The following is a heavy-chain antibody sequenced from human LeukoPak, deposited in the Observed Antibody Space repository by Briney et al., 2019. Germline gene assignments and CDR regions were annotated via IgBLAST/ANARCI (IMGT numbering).Heavy chain of an antibody. CDR1: GFTFNNYY. CDR3: ARDHVVRGYYGSASYYGSDY. J-gene: IGHJ4*02. D-gene: IGHD3-10*01. Sequence: GGSLRLSCVASGFTFNNYYMSWVRQAPGKGLEWVANIKEDGSEKYYVDSVKGRFTISKDNAKNSLYLQMNSLRAEDTAVYYCARDHVVRGYYGSASYYGSDYWGQGTLVTVSS. CDR2: IKEDGSEK. V-gene: IGHV3-7*01.